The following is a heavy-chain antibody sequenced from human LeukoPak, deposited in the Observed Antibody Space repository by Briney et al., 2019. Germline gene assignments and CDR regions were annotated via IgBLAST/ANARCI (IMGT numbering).Heavy chain of an antibody. Sequence: GGSLRLSCAASGFTFSSYAMSWVRQAPGKGLEWVSAISGSGGSTYYADSVKGRFTISRDNSKNTLYLQRNSLRAEDTAVYYCAKGYCSGGSCPLVWYFDLWGRGTLVTVSS. V-gene: IGHV3-23*01. CDR2: ISGSGGST. D-gene: IGHD2-15*01. J-gene: IGHJ2*01. CDR3: AKGYCSGGSCPLVWYFDL. CDR1: GFTFSSYA.